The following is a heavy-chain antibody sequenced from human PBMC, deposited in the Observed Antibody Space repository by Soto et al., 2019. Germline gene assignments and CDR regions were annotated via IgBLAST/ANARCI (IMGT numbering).Heavy chain of an antibody. V-gene: IGHV3-33*01. CDR2: IWYDGSNK. CDR1: GFTFSSSG. J-gene: IGHJ6*02. CDR3: GRDRGRATMVRGVIGYYYGMDV. Sequence: GGSLRLSCAASGFTFSSSGMHWVRQAPGKGLEWVAVIWYDGSNKYYADSVKGRFTISRDNSKNTLYLQMNSLRAGDTAVYYCGRDRGRATMVRGVIGYYYGMDVWGQGTTVTVSS. D-gene: IGHD3-10*01.